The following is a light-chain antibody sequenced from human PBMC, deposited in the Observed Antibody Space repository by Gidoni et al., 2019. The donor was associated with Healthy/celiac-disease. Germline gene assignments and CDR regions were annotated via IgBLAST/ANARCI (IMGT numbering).Light chain of an antibody. J-gene: IGKJ1*01. CDR2: GAS. CDR1: QSVSSN. Sequence: EIVMTQSPATLSVSPGERATLSCRASQSVSSNLAWYQQKPGQAPRLLIYGASTRATGIPARFSGSVSGTEFTLTISSLQSEDFAVYYCQQYNNWSTWTFAQXTKVEIK. CDR3: QQYNNWSTWT. V-gene: IGKV3-15*01.